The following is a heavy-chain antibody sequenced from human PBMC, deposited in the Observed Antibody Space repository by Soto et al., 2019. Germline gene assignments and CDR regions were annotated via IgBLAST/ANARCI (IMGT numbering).Heavy chain of an antibody. D-gene: IGHD4-17*01. Sequence: PSQTLSLTCAISGDSVSSNSAAWNWIRQSPSRGLEWLGRTYYRSKWYNDYAVSVKSRIIINPDTSKNQFSLQLNSVTPEDTAVYYCARERATTYYYYYYMDVWGKGTKVTVSS. CDR3: ARERATTYYYYYYMDV. V-gene: IGHV6-1*01. CDR2: TYYRSKWYN. CDR1: GDSVSSNSAA. J-gene: IGHJ6*03.